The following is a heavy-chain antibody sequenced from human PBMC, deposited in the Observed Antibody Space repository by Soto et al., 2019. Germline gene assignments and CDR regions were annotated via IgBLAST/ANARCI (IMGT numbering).Heavy chain of an antibody. CDR2: IYYSGST. D-gene: IGHD5-12*01. CDR1: GGSISSGGYY. V-gene: IGHV4-31*03. CDR3: ARGRGFLNWFDP. J-gene: IGHJ5*02. Sequence: NPSETLSLTCTVSGGSISSGGYYWSWIRQHPGKGLEWIGYIYYSGSTYYNPSLKSRVTISVDTSKNQFSLKLSSVTAADTAVYYCARGRGFLNWFDPWGQGTLVTVSS.